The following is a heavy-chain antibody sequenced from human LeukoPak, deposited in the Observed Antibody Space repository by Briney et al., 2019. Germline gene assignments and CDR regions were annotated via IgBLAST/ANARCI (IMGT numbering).Heavy chain of an antibody. CDR1: GFTFSDYY. D-gene: IGHD2-2*02. J-gene: IGHJ4*02. CDR3: AKGGRYQLLYGDY. V-gene: IGHV3-11*01. Sequence: GGSLRLSCAASGFTFSDYYMSWIRQAPGKGLEWVSYISSSGSTIYYTDPVKGRFTISRDNAKNSLYLQMNSLRAEDTAVYYCAKGGRYQLLYGDYWGQGTLVTVSS. CDR2: ISSSGSTI.